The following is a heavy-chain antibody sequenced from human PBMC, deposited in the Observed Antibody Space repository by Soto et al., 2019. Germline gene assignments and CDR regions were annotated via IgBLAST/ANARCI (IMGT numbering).Heavy chain of an antibody. D-gene: IGHD4-17*01. CDR3: ANAPPHLSTVPGY. Sequence: EVQLLESGGGLVQPGGSLRLSCAASGFTFSSYAMSWVRQAPGKGLEWVSAISGSGGSTYYADSVKGRFTISRDNSKNTLYLQMNILRAEDTAVYYCANAPPHLSTVPGYWGQGTLVTVSS. CDR2: ISGSGGST. CDR1: GFTFSSYA. V-gene: IGHV3-23*01. J-gene: IGHJ4*02.